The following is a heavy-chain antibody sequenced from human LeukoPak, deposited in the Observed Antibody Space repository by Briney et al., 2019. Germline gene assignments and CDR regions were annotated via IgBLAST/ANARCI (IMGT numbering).Heavy chain of an antibody. CDR1: GGSISSYY. D-gene: IGHD3-3*01. Sequence: SETLSLTCTVSGGSISSYYWSWIRQPPGKGLEGIGYIYYSGSTNYNPSLKSRVTISVDASKNQFSLKLSSVTAADTAVYYCARSASLNYEFWSGYYNWFDPWGQGTLVTVSS. CDR2: IYYSGST. J-gene: IGHJ5*02. V-gene: IGHV4-59*01. CDR3: ARSASLNYEFWSGYYNWFDP.